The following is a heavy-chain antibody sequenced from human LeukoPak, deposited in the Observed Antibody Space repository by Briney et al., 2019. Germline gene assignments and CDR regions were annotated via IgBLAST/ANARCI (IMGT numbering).Heavy chain of an antibody. V-gene: IGHV4-61*01. CDR3: ARGFYGDYYMDV. CDR2: IYYSGST. Sequence: SETLSLTCTVSGYSISSGYYWSWIRQPPGKGLEWIGYIYYSGSTNYNPSLKSRVTISVDTSKNQFSLKLSSVTAADTAVYYCARGFYGDYYMDVWGKGTTVTISS. J-gene: IGHJ6*03. CDR1: GYSISSGYY. D-gene: IGHD4-17*01.